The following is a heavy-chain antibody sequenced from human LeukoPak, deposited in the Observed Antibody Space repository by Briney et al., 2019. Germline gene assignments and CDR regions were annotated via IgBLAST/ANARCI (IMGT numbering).Heavy chain of an antibody. CDR3: ARLQLPSYYMDV. D-gene: IGHD5-24*01. J-gene: IGHJ6*03. Sequence: PSGTLSLTCTVSGGSISSGGYYWGWLRQHPGTGLEWIGYIYYSGSTYDNPSLKSRVTISVNTSKNQFSLKLSSVTAADTAVYYCARLQLPSYYMDVGGKGTTATVSS. CDR1: GGSISSGGYY. CDR2: IYYSGST. V-gene: IGHV4-31*03.